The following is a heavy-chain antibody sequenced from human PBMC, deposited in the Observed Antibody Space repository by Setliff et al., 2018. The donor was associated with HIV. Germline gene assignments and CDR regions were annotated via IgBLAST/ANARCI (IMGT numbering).Heavy chain of an antibody. D-gene: IGHD3-22*01. J-gene: IGHJ5*02. Sequence: ASVKVSCKASGYTFTGYYMHWVRQAPGQGLEWMGWINPNSGGTNYAQKFQGRVTMTRDTSTNTVYMELSSLRSEDTAVYYCARDYYDSSGYIFFPAINSGRIKNWFDPWGEGTLVTVSS. V-gene: IGHV1-2*02. CDR1: GYTFTGYY. CDR2: INPNSGGT. CDR3: ARDYYDSSGYIFFPAINSGRIKNWFDP.